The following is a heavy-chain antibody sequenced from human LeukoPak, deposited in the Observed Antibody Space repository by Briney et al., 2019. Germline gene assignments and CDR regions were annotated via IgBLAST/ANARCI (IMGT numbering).Heavy chain of an antibody. D-gene: IGHD3-22*01. V-gene: IGHV4-39*01. CDR3: ARIVVADFDY. J-gene: IGHJ4*02. Sequence: SETLSLTCTVSGGSISSSSYYWGWIRQPPGKGLEWIGGIYSSGSTYYNPSLKSRVTISVDTSKNQFSLKLSSVTAADTAVCYCARIVVADFDYWGQGTLVTVSS. CDR2: IYSSGST. CDR1: GGSISSSSYY.